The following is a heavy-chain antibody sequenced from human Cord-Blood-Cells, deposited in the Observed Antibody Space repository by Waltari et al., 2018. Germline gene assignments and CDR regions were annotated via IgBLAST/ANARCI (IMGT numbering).Heavy chain of an antibody. D-gene: IGHD2-2*01. Sequence: QVQLQQWGAGLLKPSETLSLTCAVYGGSFSGYYWSRLRQPPGKGLEWIGEINHSGSTNYNPSLKSRVTISVDTSKNQFSLKLSSVTATDTAVYYCARAVVVPAAMGGNWFDPWGQGTLVTVSS. CDR2: INHSGST. CDR3: ARAVVVPAAMGGNWFDP. CDR1: GGSFSGYY. J-gene: IGHJ5*02. V-gene: IGHV4-34*01.